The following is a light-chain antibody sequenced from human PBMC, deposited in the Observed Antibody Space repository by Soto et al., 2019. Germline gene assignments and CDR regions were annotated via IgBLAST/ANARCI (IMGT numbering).Light chain of an antibody. CDR2: DAS. J-gene: IGKJ4*01. V-gene: IGKV1-5*01. CDR1: QSITTF. Sequence: DIQMTQSPSTLSASIGDRVTITCRASQSITTFLAWYQQKPGKAPQILIYDASKLEPGVPSRLSGGGSGTEFTITISSLQPDDFATYYCQQYSTYPLTFGGGTKVDIK. CDR3: QQYSTYPLT.